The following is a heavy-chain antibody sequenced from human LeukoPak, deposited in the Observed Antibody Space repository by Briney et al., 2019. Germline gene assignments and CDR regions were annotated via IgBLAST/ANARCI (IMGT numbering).Heavy chain of an antibody. V-gene: IGHV3-48*04. Sequence: GGSLRLSCAASGFTFSSYSMNWVRQAPGKGLQWVSYISSSSSTIYYADSVKGRFTISRDNAKNSLYLQMNSLRAEDTALYYCAKDFSGHYSSIDYWGQGTLVTVSS. CDR1: GFTFSSYS. CDR2: ISSSSSTI. CDR3: AKDFSGHYSSIDY. D-gene: IGHD6-13*01. J-gene: IGHJ4*02.